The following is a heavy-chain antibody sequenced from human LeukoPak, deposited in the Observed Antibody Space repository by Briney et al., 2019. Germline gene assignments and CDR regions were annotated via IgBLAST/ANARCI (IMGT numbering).Heavy chain of an antibody. CDR1: GYTFTSYG. D-gene: IGHD3-10*01. V-gene: IGHV1-18*01. CDR2: ISAYNGNT. Sequence: VASVKVSCKASGYTFTSYGISWVRQAPGQGLEWMGWISAYNGNTNYAQKLQGRVTMTTDTSTSTAYMELRSLRSDDTAVYYCAREGYYGSGSHYPTGPDYYYYYGMDVWGQGTTVTVSS. CDR3: AREGYYGSGSHYPTGPDYYYYYGMDV. J-gene: IGHJ6*02.